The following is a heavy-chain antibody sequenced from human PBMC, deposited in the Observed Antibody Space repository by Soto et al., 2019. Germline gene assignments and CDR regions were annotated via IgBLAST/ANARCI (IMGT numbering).Heavy chain of an antibody. CDR2: VNSDGGTI. CDR3: ASDGEGDGDYKMDV. CDR1: GFTFTDYW. V-gene: IGHV3-74*01. D-gene: IGHD4-17*01. Sequence: GGSLRLSCAASGFTFTDYWMHWFGQSPGGEPEGLSGVNSDGGTINYAASVKGRVTISIDNAKNPVSLKMTSLRLEDTAVYYCASDGEGDGDYKMDVWGQGTTVTVSS. J-gene: IGHJ6*02.